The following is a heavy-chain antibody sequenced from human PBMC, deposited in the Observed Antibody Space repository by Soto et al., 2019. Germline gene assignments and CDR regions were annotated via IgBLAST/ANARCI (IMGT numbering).Heavy chain of an antibody. CDR3: ARDAPGFDSSTGDAFDI. CDR1: GGSISSGGYY. D-gene: IGHD6-13*01. Sequence: QVQLQESGPGLVKPSQTLSLTCTVSGGSISSGGYYWSWIRQHPGKGLEWIGYLYYSGGTYYNPFLKSRATIAVDTSKNQCSLKLSSVTAADTAVYYCARDAPGFDSSTGDAFDIWGQGTMVTDSS. V-gene: IGHV4-31*03. CDR2: LYYSGGT. J-gene: IGHJ3*02.